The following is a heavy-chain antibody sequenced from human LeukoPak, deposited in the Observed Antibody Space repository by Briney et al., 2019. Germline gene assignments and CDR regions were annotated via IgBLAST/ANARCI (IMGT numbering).Heavy chain of an antibody. CDR1: GYTFTGYY. CDR2: INPNSGGT. CDR3: ARDALWDVTMIVVDDAFDI. Sequence: AASVKVSCKASGYTFTGYYMHWVRQAPGQGLEWMGWINPNSGGTNYAQKFQGRVTMTRDTSISTAYMELSRLRSDDTAVYYCARDALWDVTMIVVDDAFDIWGQGTMVTVSS. V-gene: IGHV1-2*02. J-gene: IGHJ3*02. D-gene: IGHD3-22*01.